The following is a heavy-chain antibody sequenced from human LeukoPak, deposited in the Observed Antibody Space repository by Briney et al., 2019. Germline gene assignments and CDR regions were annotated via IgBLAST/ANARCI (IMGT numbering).Heavy chain of an antibody. D-gene: IGHD5-18*01. CDR3: AREGGGYSYGS. V-gene: IGHV4-38-2*02. J-gene: IGHJ5*02. CDR2: IYHSGST. Sequence: SETLSLTCTVSGYSISSGYYWGWIRQPPGKGLEWIGSIYHSGSTYYNPSLKSRVTISVDTSNNQFSLKLSSVTAADTAVYYCAREGGGYSYGSWGQGTLVTVSS. CDR1: GYSISSGYY.